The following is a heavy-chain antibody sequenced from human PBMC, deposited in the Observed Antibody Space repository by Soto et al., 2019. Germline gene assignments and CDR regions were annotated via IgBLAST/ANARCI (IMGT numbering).Heavy chain of an antibody. CDR3: ARERYCSGGSCPNWFDP. CDR1: GGSISSYY. V-gene: IGHV4-59*01. J-gene: IGHJ5*02. Sequence: PSETLSLTCIVSGGSISSYYWNWIRQTPGKGLEWIGYIYYTGTTNYNPSLRSRVTILVDTSKNQFSLKLRSVTAADTAVYYCARERYCSGGSCPNWFDPWGQGTLVTVS. CDR2: IYYTGTT. D-gene: IGHD2-15*01.